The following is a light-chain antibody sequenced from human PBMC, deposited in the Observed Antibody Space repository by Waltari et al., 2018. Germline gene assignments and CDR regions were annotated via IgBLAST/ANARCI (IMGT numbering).Light chain of an antibody. J-gene: IGLJ2*01. CDR3: QSYDSSLSGSV. Sequence: SVLTQPPSVAGAPGPRVTISRPVSGSTIGAGYDAHWYQQLPVTAPKPRIYGNSNRPSGVPDRFSGSKSGTSASLVITGLQAEDEADYYCQSYDSSLSGSVFGGGTKLTVL. CDR2: GNS. V-gene: IGLV1-40*01. CDR1: GSTIGAGYD.